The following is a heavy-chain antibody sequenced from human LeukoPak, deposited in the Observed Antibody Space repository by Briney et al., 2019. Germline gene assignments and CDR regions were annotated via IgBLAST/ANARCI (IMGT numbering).Heavy chain of an antibody. Sequence: GGSLRLSCAASGFTFSSYWMQWVRQAPGKGLVWVSRINSDGSSTSYADSVKGRFTISRDNAKNTPYLQMNSLRAEDTAVYYCARDGGYYYDSSGYAAAFDIWGQGTMVTVSS. D-gene: IGHD3-22*01. CDR1: GFTFSSYW. V-gene: IGHV3-74*01. CDR3: ARDGGYYYDSSGYAAAFDI. J-gene: IGHJ3*02. CDR2: INSDGSST.